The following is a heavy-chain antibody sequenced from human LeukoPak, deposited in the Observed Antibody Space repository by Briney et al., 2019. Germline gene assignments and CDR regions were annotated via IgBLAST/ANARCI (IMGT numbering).Heavy chain of an antibody. CDR2: INQDGSER. D-gene: IGHD2-15*01. V-gene: IGHV3-7*01. CDR3: AGGRAAGY. J-gene: IGHJ4*02. Sequence: GGSLTPSCAASGFTLDSCWMTWVRPASREGLEWVANINQDGSERYYVDSVKGRFSISNGNARNSLFLQMNSLRVEDTAVYYCAGGRAAGYWGQGTLASVSS. CDR1: GFTLDSCW.